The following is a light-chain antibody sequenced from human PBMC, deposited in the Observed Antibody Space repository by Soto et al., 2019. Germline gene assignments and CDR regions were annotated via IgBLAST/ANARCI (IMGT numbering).Light chain of an antibody. CDR2: DVS. J-gene: IGLJ1*01. Sequence: QSVLTQPAPVSGSPGQSITISCTGTISDAGGYNYVSWYQQHPGKAPKLMIFDVSNRPSGVSNRFSGSKSGYTASLTISGLQAEDEADYYCSSYTSSSTYVFGTGTKVTVL. V-gene: IGLV2-14*03. CDR3: SSYTSSSTYV. CDR1: ISDAGGYNY.